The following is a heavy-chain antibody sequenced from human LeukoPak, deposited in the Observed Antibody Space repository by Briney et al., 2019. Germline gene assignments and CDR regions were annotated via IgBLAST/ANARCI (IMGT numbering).Heavy chain of an antibody. D-gene: IGHD3-10*01. V-gene: IGHV4-34*01. CDR1: GGSFSGYY. Sequence: SETLSLTCAVYGGSFSGYYWSWIRQPPGKGLEWIGEINHSGSTNYNPSLKSRVTISVDTSKNQFSLRLSSVTAADTAVYYCARSRGVIDYWGQGTLVTVTS. CDR3: ARSRGVIDY. J-gene: IGHJ4*02. CDR2: INHSGST.